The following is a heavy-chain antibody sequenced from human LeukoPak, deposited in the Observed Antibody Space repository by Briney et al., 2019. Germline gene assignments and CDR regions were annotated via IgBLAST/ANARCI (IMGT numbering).Heavy chain of an antibody. D-gene: IGHD2-2*01. J-gene: IGHJ4*02. CDR3: ARDPLPVLGYCSSTSCPVGY. Sequence: GASVKVSCKASGYTFTSYGISWVRQAPGQGLEWMGWISAYNGNTNYAQKLQGRVTMTTDTSTSTAYMELRSLRSDDTAVYYCARDPLPVLGYCSSTSCPVGYWGQGTLVTVSS. CDR1: GYTFTSYG. V-gene: IGHV1-18*01. CDR2: ISAYNGNT.